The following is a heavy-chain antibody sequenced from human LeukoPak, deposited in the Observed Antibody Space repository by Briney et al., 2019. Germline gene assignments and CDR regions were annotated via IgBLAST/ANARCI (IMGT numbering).Heavy chain of an antibody. V-gene: IGHV3-74*01. CDR1: GFTFGSYW. D-gene: IGHD5-24*01. CDR3: ARVRDGYNWEYYFDY. J-gene: IGHJ4*02. CDR2: INSDGSST. Sequence: RSGGSLRLSCAASGFTFGSYWMHWVRQAPGKGLVRVSRINSDGSSTSYADSVKGRFTISRDNAKNTLYLQMNSLRAEDTAVYYCARVRDGYNWEYYFDYWGQGTLVTVSS.